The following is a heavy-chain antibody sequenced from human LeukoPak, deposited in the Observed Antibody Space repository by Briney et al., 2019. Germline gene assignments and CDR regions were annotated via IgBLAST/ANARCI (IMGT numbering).Heavy chain of an antibody. CDR2: ISSWNDYI. D-gene: IGHD2-15*01. V-gene: IGHV3-21*01. CDR1: GFTFSSYS. CDR3: ARDGGYCVKGVCYFDY. J-gene: IGHJ4*02. Sequence: PGGSLRLSCAASGFTFSSYSMNWVRQAPGKGLEWVSFISSWNDYIYYADSVKGRFAISRDNAKNSLYLQMNSLRVEDTATYYCARDGGYCVKGVCYFDYWGQGTLVTVSS.